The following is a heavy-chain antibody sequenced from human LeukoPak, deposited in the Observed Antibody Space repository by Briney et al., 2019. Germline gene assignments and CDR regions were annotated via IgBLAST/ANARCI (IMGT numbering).Heavy chain of an antibody. CDR1: GSTFSKVW. CDR3: TTDPHYYYDRDGYSRDAIDV. V-gene: IGHV3-15*01. CDR2: IKSKTDGGTT. D-gene: IGHD3-22*01. Sequence: SGGCLSPVWAVSGSTFSKVWMSWVRQAPGKGLEWVGRIKSKTDGGTTDYAAPVKGRFTISRDDSKNTLYLQMNSLKNEDTAVYYCTTDPHYYYDRDGYSRDAIDVWGQGTTVTVSS. J-gene: IGHJ6*02.